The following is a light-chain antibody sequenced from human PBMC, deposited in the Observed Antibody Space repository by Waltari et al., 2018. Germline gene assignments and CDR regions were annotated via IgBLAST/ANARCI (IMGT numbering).Light chain of an antibody. J-gene: IGLJ1*01. CDR2: DDS. CDR1: HIGSKN. CDR3: QVWDSSGDHPEV. Sequence: SYVLTQPPSVSVAPGKTATINCGGHHIGSKNVHWYHQKPGQAPVLVVHDDSDRPSGIPERFSGSNSGNTATLTISRVEDGDEADYYCQVWDSSGDHPEVFGSGTKVTVL. V-gene: IGLV3-21*01.